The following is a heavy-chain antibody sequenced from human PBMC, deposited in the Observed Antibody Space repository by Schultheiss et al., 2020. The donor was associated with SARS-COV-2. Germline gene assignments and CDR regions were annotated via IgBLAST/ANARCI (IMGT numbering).Heavy chain of an antibody. CDR3: ATRAHIVVVPAAYYYYGMDV. J-gene: IGHJ6*02. Sequence: ASVKVSCKASGYTFTSYGISWVRQAPGQGLEWMGWISAYNGNTNYAQKLQGRVTITADESTSTAYMELSSLRSEDTAVYYCATRAHIVVVPAAYYYYGMDVWGQGTTVTVSS. CDR1: GYTFTSYG. D-gene: IGHD2-2*01. CDR2: ISAYNGNT. V-gene: IGHV1-18*01.